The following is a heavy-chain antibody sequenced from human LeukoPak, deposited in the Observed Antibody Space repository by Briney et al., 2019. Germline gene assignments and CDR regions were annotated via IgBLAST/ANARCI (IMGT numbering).Heavy chain of an antibody. CDR3: ARCFRGVIDY. J-gene: IGHJ4*02. D-gene: IGHD3-10*01. Sequence: SETLSLTCTVSGGSISSSSYYWGWIRQPPGKGLEWNGSIYYSGSTYYNPSLKSRVTISVDTSKNQFSLKLSSVTAADTAVYYCARCFRGVIDYWGQGTLVTVSS. V-gene: IGHV4-39*01. CDR2: IYYSGST. CDR1: GGSISSSSYY.